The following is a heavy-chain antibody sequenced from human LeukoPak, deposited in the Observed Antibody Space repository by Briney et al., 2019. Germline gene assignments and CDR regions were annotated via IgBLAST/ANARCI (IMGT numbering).Heavy chain of an antibody. Sequence: SETQSLTCAVYGGSFSDYYWSWIRQPPGKGLEWIGEINHSGSTNYNPSLKSRVTISLDTSKNQFSLKLSSVTAADTAVYYCARGLGYFYGSGSRTGGYFDYWGQGTLVTVPS. CDR3: ARGLGYFYGSGSRTGGYFDY. CDR2: INHSGST. D-gene: IGHD3-10*01. J-gene: IGHJ4*02. V-gene: IGHV4-34*01. CDR1: GGSFSDYY.